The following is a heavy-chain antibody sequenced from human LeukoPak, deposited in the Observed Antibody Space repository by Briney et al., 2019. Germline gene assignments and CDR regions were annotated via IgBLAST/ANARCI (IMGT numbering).Heavy chain of an antibody. CDR3: ARDYTSIAAGSGY. CDR2: ISSSSSTI. Sequence: PGGSLRLSCAASGFTFSSYSMNWVRQAPGKGLEWVSYISSSSSTIYYADSVKGRFTISRDNAKNSLYLQMNSLRAEDTAVYYCARDYTSIAAGSGYWGQGTLVTVSS. J-gene: IGHJ4*02. D-gene: IGHD6-6*01. CDR1: GFTFSSYS. V-gene: IGHV3-48*04.